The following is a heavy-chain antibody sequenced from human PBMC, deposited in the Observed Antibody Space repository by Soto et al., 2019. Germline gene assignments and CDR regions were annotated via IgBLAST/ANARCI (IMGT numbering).Heavy chain of an antibody. Sequence: QLQLQESGPGLVKPSETLSLTCTVSGGSISGSGYYWGWIRQPPGKGLEWIGSIYYSGSTYSNSSLKSRVTISADTSKNQFSLKLSSVTAADTAIYSCARHYGAFDPWGQGTLVTVSS. J-gene: IGHJ5*02. CDR2: IYYSGST. CDR1: GGSISGSGYY. CDR3: ARHYGAFDP. V-gene: IGHV4-39*01. D-gene: IGHD4-17*01.